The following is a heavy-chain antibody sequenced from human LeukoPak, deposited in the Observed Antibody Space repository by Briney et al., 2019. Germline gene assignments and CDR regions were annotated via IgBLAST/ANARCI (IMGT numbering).Heavy chain of an antibody. CDR2: INPNSGGT. D-gene: IGHD6-13*01. J-gene: IGHJ5*02. CDR3: ARSEGSSWYRPDNWFDP. V-gene: IGHV1-2*02. Sequence: ASVKVSCKASGYTFTGYYMHWVRQAPGQGLEWMGWINPNSGGTNYAQKFQGRVTMTRDTSISTAYMELSRLRSDDMAVYYCARSEGSSWYRPDNWFDPWGQGTLVTVSS. CDR1: GYTFTGYY.